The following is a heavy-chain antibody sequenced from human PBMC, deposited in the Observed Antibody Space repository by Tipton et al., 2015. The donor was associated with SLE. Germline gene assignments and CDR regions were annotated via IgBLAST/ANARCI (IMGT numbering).Heavy chain of an antibody. D-gene: IGHD3-22*01. Sequence: GLVKPSETLSLTCTVSGGSISSHYWSWIRQPPGKGLEWIGYIYYSGSTNYNPSLKSRVTISVDTSKNHFSLKLSSVTAADTAVYYCASYYYDSSGGYWGQGTLVTVSS. V-gene: IGHV4-59*08. J-gene: IGHJ4*02. CDR2: IYYSGST. CDR1: GGSISSHY. CDR3: ASYYYDSSGGY.